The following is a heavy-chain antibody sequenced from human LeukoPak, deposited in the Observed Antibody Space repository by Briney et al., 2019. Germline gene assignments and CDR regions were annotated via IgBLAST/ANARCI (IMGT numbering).Heavy chain of an antibody. V-gene: IGHV3-7*01. Sequence: GGSLRLSCAASGFTFSDYYMSWVRQAPGKGLEWVANIKQDGSEKYYVDSVKGRFTISRDNAKNSLYPQMNSLRAEDTAVYYCARRVDRKDYGDYQKAWDYWGQGTLVTVSS. CDR3: ARRVDRKDYGDYQKAWDY. CDR2: IKQDGSEK. J-gene: IGHJ4*02. D-gene: IGHD4-17*01. CDR1: GFTFSDYY.